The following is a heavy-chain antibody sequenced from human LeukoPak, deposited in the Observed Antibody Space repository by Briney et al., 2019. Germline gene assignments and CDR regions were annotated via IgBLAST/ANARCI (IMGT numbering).Heavy chain of an antibody. CDR3: ARASKVVVITSGAFDI. V-gene: IGHV4-59*01. CDR1: GGSISSYY. J-gene: IGHJ3*02. D-gene: IGHD3-22*01. Sequence: PSETLSLTXTVSGGSISSYYRSWIRQPPGKGLEWIGDIYYSGSTNYNPSLKSRVTISVDTSKNQFSLKLSSVTAADTAVYYCARASKVVVITSGAFDIWGQGTMVTVSS. CDR2: IYYSGST.